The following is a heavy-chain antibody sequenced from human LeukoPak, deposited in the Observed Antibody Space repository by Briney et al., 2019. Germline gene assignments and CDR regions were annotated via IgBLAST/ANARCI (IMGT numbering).Heavy chain of an antibody. CDR3: ARKRLSADSFDI. CDR2: TYYRSKWYN. J-gene: IGHJ3*02. D-gene: IGHD4/OR15-4a*01. CDR1: GDSVSSNSTA. Sequence: SQTLSLTCAISGDSVSSNSTAWNWIRQSPSRGLEWLRRTYYRSKWYNDYTVSVKSRITFNPDTSKNQFSLHLNSVTTEYKAVYYCARKRLSADSFDIWGQGTLVTVSS. V-gene: IGHV6-1*01.